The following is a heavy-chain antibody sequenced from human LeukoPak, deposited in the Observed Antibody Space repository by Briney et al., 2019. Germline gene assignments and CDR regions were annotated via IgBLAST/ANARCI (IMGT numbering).Heavy chain of an antibody. CDR1: GDSFSSGY. J-gene: IGHJ4*02. CDR3: ARGSSRFDC. D-gene: IGHD6-13*01. Sequence: SETLSLTCTVSGDSFSSGYWSWIRQPPGKGLEWIGYTSYSDSTRYSPSLKSRVTMSIDTSMNRFSLKVTSVTAADTAVYYCARGSSRFDCWGQGTLVTVSS. V-gene: IGHV4-59*01. CDR2: TSYSDST.